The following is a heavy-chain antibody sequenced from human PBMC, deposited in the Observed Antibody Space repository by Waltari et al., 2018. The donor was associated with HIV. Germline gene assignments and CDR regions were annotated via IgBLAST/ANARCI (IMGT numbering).Heavy chain of an antibody. CDR3: ARDFDWGGDCEPQEGADY. J-gene: IGHJ4*02. Sequence: EVQLVESGGRLVRPGGSLRLSCSASGFFFNIHTMDWVRRAPVKGLEWVAFITSNSAKTYYADSVKGRFTVSRDNAKNSLYLQMNTVRGEDTAVYYCARDFDWGGDCEPQEGADYWGQGTLVTVSS. V-gene: IGHV3-21*01. CDR1: GFFFNIHT. D-gene: IGHD2-21*02. CDR2: ITSNSAKT.